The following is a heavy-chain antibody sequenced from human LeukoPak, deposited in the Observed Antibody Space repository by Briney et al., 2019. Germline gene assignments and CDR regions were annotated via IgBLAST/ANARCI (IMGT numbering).Heavy chain of an antibody. CDR1: GFTFSSYE. V-gene: IGHV3-48*03. CDR3: AVGWSIRSSSWYGGVVDY. D-gene: IGHD6-13*01. CDR2: ISSSGSTI. J-gene: IGHJ4*02. Sequence: PGGSLRLSCAASGFTFSSYEMNWVRQAPGKGLEWVSYISSSGSTIYYADSVKGRFTISRDNAKNSLYLQMNSLRAEDTAVYYCAVGWSIRSSSWYGGVVDYWGQGTLVTVSS.